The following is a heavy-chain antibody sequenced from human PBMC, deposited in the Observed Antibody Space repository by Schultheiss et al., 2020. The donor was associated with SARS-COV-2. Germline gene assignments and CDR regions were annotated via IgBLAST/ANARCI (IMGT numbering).Heavy chain of an antibody. J-gene: IGHJ2*01. CDR1: GFTFGDYD. CDR2: IKQDGSDK. V-gene: IGHV3-7*01. Sequence: GGSLRLSCTASGFTFGDYDVSWVRQAPGKGLEWVATIKQDGSDKYYVDSVKGRFTISRDNAEDSLYLQMNSLRGEDTAVYFCASDLYWYFDLWGRGTLVTVSS. CDR3: ASDLYWYFDL.